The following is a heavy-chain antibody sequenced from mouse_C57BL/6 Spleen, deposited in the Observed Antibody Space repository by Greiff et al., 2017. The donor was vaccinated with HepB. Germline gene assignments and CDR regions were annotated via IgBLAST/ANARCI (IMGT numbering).Heavy chain of an antibody. CDR1: GYTFTSYW. CDR3: ARERDYYGSSSWFAY. J-gene: IGHJ3*01. Sequence: VQLQQPGAELVRPGSSVKLSCKASGYTFTSYWMDWVKQRPGQGLEWIGNIYPSDSETHYNQKFKDKATLTVDKSSSTAYMQRSSLTSEDSAVYYCARERDYYGSSSWFAYWGQGTLVTVSA. V-gene: IGHV1-61*01. CDR2: IYPSDSET. D-gene: IGHD1-1*01.